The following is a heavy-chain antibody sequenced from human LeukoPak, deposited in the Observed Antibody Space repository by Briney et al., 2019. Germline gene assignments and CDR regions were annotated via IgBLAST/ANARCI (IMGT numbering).Heavy chain of an antibody. J-gene: IGHJ4*02. D-gene: IGHD5-18*01. V-gene: IGHV3-74*01. CDR1: GFTFSSYW. CDR3: ARAPGGYSYGSPNYFDY. Sequence: GGSLRLSCAASGFTFSSYWMHWVRQAPGKGLVWVSRINSDGSSTSYADSVKGRFTISRDNAKNTLYLQMNSLRAEDTAVYYCARAPGGYSYGSPNYFDYRGQGTLVTVSS. CDR2: INSDGSST.